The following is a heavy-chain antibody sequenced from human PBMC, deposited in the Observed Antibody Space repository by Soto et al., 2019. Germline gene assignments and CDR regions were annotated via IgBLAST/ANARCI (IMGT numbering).Heavy chain of an antibody. V-gene: IGHV3-30*18. CDR1: GFTFSSYG. CDR3: AKDTYDILTGPIDY. CDR2: ISYDGSNK. D-gene: IGHD3-9*01. Sequence: GGSLRLSCAASGFTFSSYGMHWVRQAPGKGLEWVAVISYDGSNKYYADSVKGRFTISRDNSKNTLYLQMNSLRAEDTDVYYCAKDTYDILTGPIDYWGQGTLVTVSS. J-gene: IGHJ4*02.